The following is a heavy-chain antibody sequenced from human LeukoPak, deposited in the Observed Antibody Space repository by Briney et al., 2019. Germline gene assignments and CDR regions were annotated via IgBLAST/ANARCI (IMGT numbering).Heavy chain of an antibody. CDR2: IYPSDSDT. CDR1: GYSFTNYW. V-gene: IGHV5-51*01. D-gene: IGHD5-12*01. J-gene: IGHJ4*02. CDR3: ARQRDSGFDFDS. Sequence: GESLRISCMGSGYSFTNYWIGWVRQVPGSGLEWMGVIYPSDSDTRYSPSFQDQVTISADKSIDTAYLQWSSLKAPDTAMYYCARQRDSGFDFDSWGQGTLVTVSS.